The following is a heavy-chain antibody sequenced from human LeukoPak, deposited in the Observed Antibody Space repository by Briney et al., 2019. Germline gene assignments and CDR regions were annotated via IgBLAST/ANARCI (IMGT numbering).Heavy chain of an antibody. CDR2: LPPEGSYQ. CDR1: GFTFSDYT. Sequence: GGSRRLSCAASGFTFSDYTMQWVRQAPGKGREWVALLPPEGSYQYYADSLKGRFTISRDNFKNALYRQMNSLRLEDTAVYYCARGLHDRSWYGAHWGQGTLLSVSS. J-gene: IGHJ4*02. CDR3: ARGLHDRSWYGAH. D-gene: IGHD6-13*01. V-gene: IGHV3-30*04.